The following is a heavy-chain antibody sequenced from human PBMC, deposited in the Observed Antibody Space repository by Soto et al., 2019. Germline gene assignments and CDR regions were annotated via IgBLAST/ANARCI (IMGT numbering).Heavy chain of an antibody. V-gene: IGHV3-23*01. CDR3: AKDAPLRGADV. J-gene: IGHJ6*02. D-gene: IGHD3-10*01. Sequence: GGSLRLSCAASGFTFRKHAMSWVRQAPGKGLEWVSTAYGSGGNTHYADSVKGRFTISRDDSKSTLSLQMNSLRAEDTAIYYCAKDAPLRGADVWGQGTTVTVSS. CDR2: AYGSGGNT. CDR1: GFTFRKHA.